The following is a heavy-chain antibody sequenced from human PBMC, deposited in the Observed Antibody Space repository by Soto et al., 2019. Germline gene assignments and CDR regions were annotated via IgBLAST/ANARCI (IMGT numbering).Heavy chain of an antibody. V-gene: IGHV3-23*01. CDR1: GFTFRSHA. J-gene: IGHJ1*01. CDR2: IGVGSTP. D-gene: IGHD1-26*01. CDR3: KRHSAKDQAGRNCYA. Sequence: PGGSLRLSCAASGFTFRSHAMSWVRRAPGKGLEWVSAIGVGSTPYYADSVKGRFTISRDNSKNTLYLQMNSLGAEDTAVYYCKRHSAKDQAGRNCYACGQRALVTVSS.